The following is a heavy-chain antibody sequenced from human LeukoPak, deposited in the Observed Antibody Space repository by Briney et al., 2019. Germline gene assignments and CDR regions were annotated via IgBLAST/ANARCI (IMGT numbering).Heavy chain of an antibody. Sequence: SETLSLTCSVSGVSISSGSNYWGWIRQPPGKTLEWIGSIYSSGSTYYNPSLKSRVIILMDTAKNHFSLNLSSVTAADTAVYYCARATLDDSRNWSDPWGQGTLVTVSS. CDR3: ARATLDDSRNWSDP. J-gene: IGHJ5*02. D-gene: IGHD3-22*01. V-gene: IGHV4-39*07. CDR2: IYSSGST. CDR1: GVSISSGSNY.